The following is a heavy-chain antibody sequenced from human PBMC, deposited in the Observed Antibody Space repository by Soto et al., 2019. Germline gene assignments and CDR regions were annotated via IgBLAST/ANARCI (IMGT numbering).Heavy chain of an antibody. Sequence: EVQLLESGGGLVQPGGSLRLSCAASGFTFSSYARSWVRQAPGKGLEWVSAISGSGGSTYYAASVKGRFTISRDNSKNTLYLQMNSLRAEDTAVYYCAKDLPGETGTTGSNFDYWGQGTLVTVSS. CDR3: AKDLPGETGTTGSNFDY. V-gene: IGHV3-23*01. CDR1: GFTFSSYA. D-gene: IGHD1-1*01. CDR2: ISGSGGST. J-gene: IGHJ4*02.